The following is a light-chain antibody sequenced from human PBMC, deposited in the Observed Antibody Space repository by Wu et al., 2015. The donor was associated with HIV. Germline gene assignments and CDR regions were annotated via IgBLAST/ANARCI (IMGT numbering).Light chain of an antibody. CDR3: QQYGSDSWT. Sequence: DIQMTQSPLTLSASIGDRVTITCRASQSISTWLAWYQQKPGQAPKLLIYKASTLEGGVPSRFSGSGSGTEFTLTISSLQPDDFANYYCQQYGSDSWTFGHGTKVEVK. J-gene: IGKJ1*01. CDR2: KAS. CDR1: QSISTW. V-gene: IGKV1-5*03.